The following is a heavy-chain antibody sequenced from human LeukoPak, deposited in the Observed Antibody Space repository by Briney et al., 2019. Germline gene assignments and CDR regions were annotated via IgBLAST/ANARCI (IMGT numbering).Heavy chain of an antibody. V-gene: IGHV4-34*01. CDR2: INHSGST. D-gene: IGHD3-22*01. J-gene: IGHJ3*02. CDR1: GGSFSDYY. Sequence: SETLSLTCAVYGGSFSDYYWSWLRQPPEKGLEWIGEINHSGSTNYNPSLKSRVTISVDTSKTQFSLTLSSVTAADTAVYFCARGPYSYDSSGAFDIWGQGTMVTVSS. CDR3: ARGPYSYDSSGAFDI.